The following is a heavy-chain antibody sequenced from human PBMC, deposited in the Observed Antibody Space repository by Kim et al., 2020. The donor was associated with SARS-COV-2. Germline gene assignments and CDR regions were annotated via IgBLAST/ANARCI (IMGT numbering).Heavy chain of an antibody. J-gene: IGHJ4*02. CDR2: MYISGTT. Sequence: SETLSLTCTVSGASISSNYWTWIRQPAGKGLEWIERMYISGTTNYNPSLKGRVTISLDTSKNQFSLKLTSVTAADTAVYYCARVATSPRRPIDYWGQGILVTVSS. CDR3: ARVATSPRRPIDY. V-gene: IGHV4-4*07. CDR1: GASISSNY.